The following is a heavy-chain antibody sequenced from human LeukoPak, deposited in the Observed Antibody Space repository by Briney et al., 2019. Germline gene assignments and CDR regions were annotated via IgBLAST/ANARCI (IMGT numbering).Heavy chain of an antibody. CDR1: GGSMSSGSYY. V-gene: IGHV4-61*02. Sequence: SQTLSLTCTVSGGSMSSGSYYWSWIRQPAGKGLVWIGRIYTSGSTNYNPSLKSRVTISIDTSKNQFSLKLSSVTAADTAVYYCARGPHCSGGSCHSVSDYWGQGTLVTVSS. D-gene: IGHD2-15*01. J-gene: IGHJ4*02. CDR3: ARGPHCSGGSCHSVSDY. CDR2: IYTSGST.